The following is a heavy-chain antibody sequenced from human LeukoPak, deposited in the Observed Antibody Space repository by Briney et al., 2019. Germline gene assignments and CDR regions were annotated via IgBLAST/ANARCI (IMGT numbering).Heavy chain of an antibody. Sequence: GGSLRLSCAASGFTFSNYWMNWVRQAPGKGLEWVANIKQDGSEKYYVDSVKGRFTISRDNAKNSLYLQMNSLRAEDTAVYYCARERYDAFDIWGQGTMVTVSS. V-gene: IGHV3-7*04. J-gene: IGHJ3*02. CDR3: ARERYDAFDI. D-gene: IGHD4-17*01. CDR1: GFTFSNYW. CDR2: IKQDGSEK.